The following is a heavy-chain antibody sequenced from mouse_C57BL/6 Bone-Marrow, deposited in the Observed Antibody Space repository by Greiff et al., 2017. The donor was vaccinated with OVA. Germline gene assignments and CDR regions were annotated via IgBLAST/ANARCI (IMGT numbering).Heavy chain of an antibody. D-gene: IGHD1-1*01. Sequence: QVQLQQSGPELVKPGASVKLSCKASGYTFTSYDINWVKQRPGQGLEWIGWIYPRDGSTKYNEKFKGKATLTVDTSSSTAYMELHSLTSEDSAVYFCASLEAYYGSSPHWYFDVWGTGTTVTVSS. CDR1: GYTFTSYD. CDR3: ASLEAYYGSSPHWYFDV. CDR2: IYPRDGST. J-gene: IGHJ1*03. V-gene: IGHV1-85*01.